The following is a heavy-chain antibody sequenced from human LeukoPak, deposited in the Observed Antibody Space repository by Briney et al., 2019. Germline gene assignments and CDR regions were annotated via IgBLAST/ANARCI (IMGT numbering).Heavy chain of an antibody. D-gene: IGHD3-22*01. CDR2: INHSGST. CDR1: GGSISSYY. Sequence: SETLSLTCTVSGGSISSYYWSWIRQPPGKGLEWIGEINHSGSTNYNPSLKSRVTISVDTSKNQFSLKLSSVTAADTAVYYCARRPIFYYDSSGLSPFDYWGQGTLVTVSS. V-gene: IGHV4-34*01. J-gene: IGHJ4*02. CDR3: ARRPIFYYDSSGLSPFDY.